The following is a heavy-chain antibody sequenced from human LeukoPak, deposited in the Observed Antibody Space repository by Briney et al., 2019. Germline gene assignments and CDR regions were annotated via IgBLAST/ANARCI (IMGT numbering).Heavy chain of an antibody. J-gene: IGHJ4*02. V-gene: IGHV1-2*02. CDR3: ARGRYRSRYYFDY. CDR1: GYTFTGYY. Sequence: ASVKVSCKASGYTFTGYYMHWVRQAPGQGLEWMGWINPNSGGTNYAQKFQGRVTMTRDTSISTAYMELSRLRSDDTAVYYCARGRYRSRYYFDYWGQGTLVTVSS. CDR2: INPNSGGT. D-gene: IGHD6-13*01.